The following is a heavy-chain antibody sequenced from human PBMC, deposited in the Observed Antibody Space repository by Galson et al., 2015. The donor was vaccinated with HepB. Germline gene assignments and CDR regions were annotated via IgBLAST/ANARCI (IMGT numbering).Heavy chain of an antibody. D-gene: IGHD3-16*01. Sequence: PALVKPTQTLTLTCTFSGFSLATYGEGVAWIRQPPGKALEWLALIYWDDDTRYRPSLSSRLNITKDTPRNRVVLTLTNMDTEDTGTYYCAHERNWGGEAFDMWGQGTVVTVSS. CDR3: AHERNWGGEAFDM. CDR1: GFSLATYGEG. J-gene: IGHJ3*02. V-gene: IGHV2-5*02. CDR2: IYWDDDT.